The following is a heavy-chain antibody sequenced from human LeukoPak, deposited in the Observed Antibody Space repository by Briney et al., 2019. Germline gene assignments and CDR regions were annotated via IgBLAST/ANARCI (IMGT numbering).Heavy chain of an antibody. D-gene: IGHD4-17*01. CDR1: GFTVSSNY. CDR2: IYSGGST. V-gene: IGHV3-66*02. J-gene: IGHJ4*02. Sequence: GGSLRLSCAASGFTVSSNYMSWVRQAPGKGLEWVSIIYSGGSTYCTDSVRGRFTISRDNSKNTLYLQMNSLTTEDTAVYYCARDVAYGAAGYWGQGTLVTVSS. CDR3: ARDVAYGAAGY.